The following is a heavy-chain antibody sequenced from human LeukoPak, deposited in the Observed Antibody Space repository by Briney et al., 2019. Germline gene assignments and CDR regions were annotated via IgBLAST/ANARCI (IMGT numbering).Heavy chain of an antibody. CDR1: GFTFSSYE. CDR3: ARSAYDHVVATIDY. J-gene: IGHJ4*02. CDR2: ISSSGSTI. D-gene: IGHD2-15*01. Sequence: GGSLRLSCAASGFTFSSYEMNWVRQAPGKGLEWVSYISSSGSTIYYADSVKGRFTISRDNAKNSLYLLMNSLRAEDTAVYYCARSAYDHVVATIDYWGQGTLVTVSS. V-gene: IGHV3-48*03.